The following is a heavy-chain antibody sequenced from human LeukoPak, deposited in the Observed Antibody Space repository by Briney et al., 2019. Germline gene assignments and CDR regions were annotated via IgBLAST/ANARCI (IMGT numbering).Heavy chain of an antibody. CDR1: GYTFTGYY. V-gene: IGHV1-2*02. CDR3: ARDLPFTPYSSSWAHDY. D-gene: IGHD6-13*01. Sequence: ASVKVSCKASGYTFTGYYMHWVRQAPGQGLEWMGWINPNSGGTNYAQKFQGRVTMTRDTSISTAYMELSRLRSDDTAVYYRARDLPFTPYSSSWAHDYWGQGTLVTVSS. CDR2: INPNSGGT. J-gene: IGHJ4*02.